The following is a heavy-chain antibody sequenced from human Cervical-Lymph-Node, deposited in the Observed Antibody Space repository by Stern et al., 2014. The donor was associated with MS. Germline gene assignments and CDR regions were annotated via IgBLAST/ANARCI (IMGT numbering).Heavy chain of an antibody. CDR1: GYTFTSNG. CDR3: ARGVGDMDV. CDR2: MSPNSGNT. Sequence: VQLEESGAEVKKPGASVKGACKAYGYTFTSNGINWVRQATGQRLELMGWMSPNSGNTGYAQKFQARVTMTRDTSISTAYMELSSLRSEDTAVYYCARGVGDMDVWGQGTTVTVSS. J-gene: IGHJ6*02. V-gene: IGHV1-8*01.